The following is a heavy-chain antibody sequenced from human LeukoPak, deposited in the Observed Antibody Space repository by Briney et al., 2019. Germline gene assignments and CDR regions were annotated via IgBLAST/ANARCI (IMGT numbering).Heavy chain of an antibody. CDR1: GFPFSSYR. CDR2: ISSSSSYL. Sequence: GGSLRHLCAASGFPFSSYRMHWVRQAPGKGLEWVSTISSSSSYLYYADPVKGRFTISRDNAKNSLYLQMTSLRAEYTAVYYCARDLTILYYDSSGYYPDAFDIWGQGAMVTVSS. V-gene: IGHV3-21*01. D-gene: IGHD3-22*01. J-gene: IGHJ3*02. CDR3: ARDLTILYYDSSGYYPDAFDI.